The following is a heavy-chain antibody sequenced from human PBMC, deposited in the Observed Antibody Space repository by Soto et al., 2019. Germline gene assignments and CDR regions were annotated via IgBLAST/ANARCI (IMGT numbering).Heavy chain of an antibody. V-gene: IGHV3-53*02. CDR1: GLTVSRTQ. CDR2: IYSAGST. Sequence: EVQLVETGGGLIQPGGSLRLSCAASGLTVSRTQMAWVRQVPGKGLQWVSVIYSAGSTYYANAVKGRCTISRDISENKIYLDLSRVTGDDTAIYYCARAREPEYSSSIFFDYWGRGILVTVSS. J-gene: IGHJ4*02. CDR3: ARAREPEYSSSIFFDY. D-gene: IGHD6-6*01.